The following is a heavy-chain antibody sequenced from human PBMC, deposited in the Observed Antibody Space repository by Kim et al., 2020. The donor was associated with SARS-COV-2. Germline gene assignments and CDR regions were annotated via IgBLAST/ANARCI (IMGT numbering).Heavy chain of an antibody. J-gene: IGHJ5*02. CDR3: ARDALLGSSSWYYYWFDP. Sequence: GGSLRLSCAASGFTFDDYGMSWVRQAPGKGLEWVSGINWNGGSTGYADSVKGRFTISRDNAKNSLYLQMNSLRAEDTALYYCARDALLGSSSWYYYWFDPWGQGTLVTVSS. D-gene: IGHD6-13*01. CDR2: INWNGGST. V-gene: IGHV3-20*04. CDR1: GFTFDDYG.